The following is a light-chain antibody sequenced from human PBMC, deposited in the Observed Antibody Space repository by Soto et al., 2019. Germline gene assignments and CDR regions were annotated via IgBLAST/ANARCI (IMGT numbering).Light chain of an antibody. Sequence: QSVLTQPPSESGAPGQRVTISCTGNSSNIGANYDVHWYQQVPGTSPKLLIYGINDRPSGVPDRFSGSKSGTSASLAITGLQAEDEAVYYRQSYDRSLSAVVFGGGTKLTVL. J-gene: IGLJ2*01. CDR2: GIN. CDR1: SSNIGANYD. V-gene: IGLV1-40*01. CDR3: QSYDRSLSAVV.